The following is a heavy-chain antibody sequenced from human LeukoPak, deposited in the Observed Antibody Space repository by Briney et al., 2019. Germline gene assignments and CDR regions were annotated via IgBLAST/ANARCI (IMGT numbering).Heavy chain of an antibody. CDR3: ARDRPDYYDSSAYLRGLYSAFGY. CDR2: IYYSGST. V-gene: IGHV4-31*03. Sequence: PSETLSLTCTVSGGSISSGGYYWSWIRQHPGKGLEWIGYIYYSGSTYYNPSLKSRVTISVDTSKNQFSLKLSSVTAADTAVYYCARDRPDYYDSSAYLRGLYSAFGYWGQGTLVTVSS. CDR1: GGSISSGGYY. D-gene: IGHD3-22*01. J-gene: IGHJ4*02.